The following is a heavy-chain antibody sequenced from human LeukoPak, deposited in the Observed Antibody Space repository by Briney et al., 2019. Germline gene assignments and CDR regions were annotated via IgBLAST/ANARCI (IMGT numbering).Heavy chain of an antibody. D-gene: IGHD2-15*01. J-gene: IGHJ5*02. CDR3: ARGGGCSGGSCYSQTWFDP. CDR1: GGTFSSYA. CDR2: IIPIFGTA. V-gene: IGHV1-69*06. Sequence: SVKVSCKASGGTFSSYAISWVRQAPGQGLEWMGGIIPIFGTANYAQKFQGRVTITADKSTSTAYMELSSLRSEDTAVYYCARGGGCSGGSCYSQTWFDPWGQGTLVTVSS.